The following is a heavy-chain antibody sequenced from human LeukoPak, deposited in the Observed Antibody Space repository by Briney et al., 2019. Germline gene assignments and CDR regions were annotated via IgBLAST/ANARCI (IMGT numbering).Heavy chain of an antibody. Sequence: SVKVSCKASGGTFSSYAISWVRQAPGQGLEWMGGIIPIFGTANYAQKFQGRVTITTDESTSTAYMELSSLRSEDTAVYYCARTYGSGSYLFYYYYMDVWGKGTTVTVSS. CDR2: IIPIFGTA. V-gene: IGHV1-69*05. CDR1: GGTFSSYA. D-gene: IGHD3-10*01. J-gene: IGHJ6*03. CDR3: ARTYGSGSYLFYYYYMDV.